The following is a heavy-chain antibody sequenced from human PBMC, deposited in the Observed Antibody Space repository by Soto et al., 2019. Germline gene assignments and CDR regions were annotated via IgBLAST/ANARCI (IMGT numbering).Heavy chain of an antibody. CDR2: IYYSGST. CDR3: ARGGVERGYSYGYPDY. Sequence: QVQLQESGPGLVKPSQTLSLTCTVSGGSISSGGYYWSWIRQHPGKGLEWIGYIYYSGSTYYNPSLKCRVTISVDTSKNQFSLKLSSVTAADTAVYYRARGGVERGYSYGYPDYWGQGTLVTVSS. V-gene: IGHV4-31*03. D-gene: IGHD5-18*01. J-gene: IGHJ4*02. CDR1: GGSISSGGYY.